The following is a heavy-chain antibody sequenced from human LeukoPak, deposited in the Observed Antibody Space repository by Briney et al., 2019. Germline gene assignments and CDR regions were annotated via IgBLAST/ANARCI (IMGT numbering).Heavy chain of an antibody. V-gene: IGHV3-23*01. CDR2: IRGSGGTT. Sequence: GGSLRLSCAASGFTFSSRSMSWVRQAPGQGLEWVSSIRGSGGTTYYADSVQGRSTISRDNSKNTLYLQMNSLRAEDTAIYYCANDLPGRTWFDTWGQGTLVTVSS. J-gene: IGHJ5*02. CDR3: ANDLPGRTWFDT. D-gene: IGHD3/OR15-3a*01. CDR1: GFTFSSRS.